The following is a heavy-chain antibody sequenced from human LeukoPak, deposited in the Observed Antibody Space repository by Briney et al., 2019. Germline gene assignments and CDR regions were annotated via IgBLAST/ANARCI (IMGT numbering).Heavy chain of an antibody. Sequence: GESLKISCQGSGYLFTSYWIGWVRQLPGKGLEWMGIIYPGDSDTRYSPSFQGQVTISADKSISTAYLQWSSLKASDTAMYYCARAYDSSGYYLSASYWGQGTLVTVSS. D-gene: IGHD3-22*01. J-gene: IGHJ4*02. CDR2: IYPGDSDT. CDR1: GYLFTSYW. CDR3: ARAYDSSGYYLSASY. V-gene: IGHV5-51*01.